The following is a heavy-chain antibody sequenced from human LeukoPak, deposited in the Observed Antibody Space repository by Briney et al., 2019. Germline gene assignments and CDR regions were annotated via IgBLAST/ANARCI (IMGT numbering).Heavy chain of an antibody. CDR2: ISGDASFS. V-gene: IGHV3-23*01. J-gene: IGHJ3*02. CDR1: GFIFRFYA. D-gene: IGHD6-13*01. Sequence: PGGSLRLSCAGSGFIFRFYAMTWVRQAPGKGLEWVSGISGDASFSKDADSVKGRFNISRDNSKNTLYLQLNSLRVEDTAIYYCAKAYSSSLYGDAFHIWGQGTMVTVSP. CDR3: AKAYSSSLYGDAFHI.